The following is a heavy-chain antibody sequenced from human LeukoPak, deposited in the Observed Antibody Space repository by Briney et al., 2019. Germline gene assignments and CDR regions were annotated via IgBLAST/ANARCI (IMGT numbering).Heavy chain of an antibody. Sequence: PSETLSLTCTVSGGSISSYYWSWIRQPPGKGLEWIGYIYYSGSTNYNPSLKSRVTISVDTSKNQFSLKLSSVTAADTAVYYCARILELRSGWFDPWGQGTLVTVSS. CDR3: ARILELRSGWFDP. J-gene: IGHJ5*02. CDR1: GGSISSYY. V-gene: IGHV4-59*01. D-gene: IGHD2-15*01. CDR2: IYYSGST.